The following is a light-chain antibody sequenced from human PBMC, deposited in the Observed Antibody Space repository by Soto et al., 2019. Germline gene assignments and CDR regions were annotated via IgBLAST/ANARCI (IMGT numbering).Light chain of an antibody. CDR3: CSYAGSHTGL. CDR1: SSDVGNYIF. V-gene: IGLV2-11*01. J-gene: IGLJ1*01. Sequence: QSALTQPRSLSGSPGQSVTLSFTGTSSDVGNYIFVSWYQQYPGNAPKLLIYDVSRRPSGVPDRFSGSKSGNTASLTISGLQFDDEAEYYCCSYAGSHTGLFGTGTKLTVL. CDR2: DVS.